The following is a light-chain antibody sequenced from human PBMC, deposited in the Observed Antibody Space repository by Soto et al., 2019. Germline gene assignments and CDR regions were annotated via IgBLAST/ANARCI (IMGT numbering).Light chain of an antibody. CDR2: DVT. J-gene: IGLJ1*01. V-gene: IGLV2-14*01. CDR1: SRDVGAYNY. CDR3: SSHSNITPYV. Sequence: QSVLTQPASVSGSPGQSITISCTGTSRDVGAYNYVSWYQQHPGKAPKLMVYDVTNRPSGVSDRFSGSKSGNTASLTISGLQAEYEADYFCSSHSNITPYVFVTGTKVTV.